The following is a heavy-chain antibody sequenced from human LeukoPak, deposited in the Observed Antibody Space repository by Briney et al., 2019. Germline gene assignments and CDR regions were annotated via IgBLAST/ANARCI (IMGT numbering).Heavy chain of an antibody. D-gene: IGHD4-17*01. J-gene: IGHJ4*02. Sequence: SETLSLTCTVSGGSISSGDYYWSWIRQPPGKGLERIGYIYYSGSTYYNPSLKSRVTISVDTSKNQFSLKLSSVTAADTAVYYCARGGGYGDHDYWGQGTLVTVSS. CDR3: ARGGGYGDHDY. CDR2: IYYSGST. CDR1: GGSISSGDYY. V-gene: IGHV4-30-4*08.